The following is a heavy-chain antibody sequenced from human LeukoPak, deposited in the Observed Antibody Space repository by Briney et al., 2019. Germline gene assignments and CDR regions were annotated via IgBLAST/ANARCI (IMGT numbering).Heavy chain of an antibody. CDR1: GFTFSSYA. D-gene: IGHD3-16*01. J-gene: IGHJ4*02. CDR2: ISYDGGNK. Sequence: GRSLRLSCPASGFTFSSYAMHWVRQAPGKGLEWVAVISYDGGNKYYADSVKGRFTISRDNSKNTLYLQMNSLRAEDTAVYYCARGLPRDIWGGIDYWGQGTLVTVSS. V-gene: IGHV3-30-3*01. CDR3: ARGLPRDIWGGIDY.